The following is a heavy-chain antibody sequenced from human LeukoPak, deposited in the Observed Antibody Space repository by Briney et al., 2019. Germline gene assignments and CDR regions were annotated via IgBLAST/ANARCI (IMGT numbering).Heavy chain of an antibody. CDR3: ARAASATIFRDY. D-gene: IGHD3-9*01. CDR1: GYTFTSYG. J-gene: IGHJ4*02. V-gene: IGHV1-18*01. Sequence: ASVKVSCKASGYTFTSYGISWVRQAPGQGLEWMGWISAYNGNTNYAQKLQGRVTMTTDTSTSTAYMGLRSLRSDDTAVYYCARAASATIFRDYWGQGTLVTVSS. CDR2: ISAYNGNT.